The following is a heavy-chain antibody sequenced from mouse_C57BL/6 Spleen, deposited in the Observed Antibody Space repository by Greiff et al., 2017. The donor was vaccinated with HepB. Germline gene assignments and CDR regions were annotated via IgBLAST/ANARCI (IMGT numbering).Heavy chain of an antibody. CDR1: GYAFSSCW. CDR2: IYPGDGDT. V-gene: IGHV1-80*01. CDR3: ARKGGYFDY. J-gene: IGHJ2*01. Sequence: VQLQQSGAELVKPGASVKISCKASGYAFSSCWMNWVKQRPGKGLEWIGQIYPGDGDTNYNGKFKGKATLTADKSYSTAYMQLSRLTSEDSAVYFCARKGGYFDYWGQGTTLTVSS.